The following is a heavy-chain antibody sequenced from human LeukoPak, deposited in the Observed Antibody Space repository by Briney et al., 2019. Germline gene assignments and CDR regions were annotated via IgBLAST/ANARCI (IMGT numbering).Heavy chain of an antibody. Sequence: ASVKVSCKVSGYTLAELSMHWVRQAPGKGLEWMGGFDPEDGETIYAQKFQGRVTMTEDTSTDTAHMELSSLRSEDTAVYYCARLISTSSSRFSDYWGQGTLVTVSS. J-gene: IGHJ4*02. D-gene: IGHD6-6*01. CDR2: FDPEDGET. CDR3: ARLISTSSSRFSDY. CDR1: GYTLAELS. V-gene: IGHV1-24*01.